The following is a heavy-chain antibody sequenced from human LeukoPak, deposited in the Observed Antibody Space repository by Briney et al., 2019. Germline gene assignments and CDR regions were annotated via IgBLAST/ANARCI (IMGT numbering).Heavy chain of an antibody. J-gene: IGHJ4*02. CDR3: ARAGYYVSNGYPGGFDY. CDR2: ISSSSSYI. D-gene: IGHD3-22*01. CDR1: GFTFSSYA. V-gene: IGHV3-21*01. Sequence: GGSLRLSCAASGFTFSSYAMSWVRQAPGKGLEWVSSISSSSSYIYYADSVQGRFTISRDNAKNSLYLQMNSLRAEDTAVYYCARAGYYVSNGYPGGFDYWGQGTVVTVPS.